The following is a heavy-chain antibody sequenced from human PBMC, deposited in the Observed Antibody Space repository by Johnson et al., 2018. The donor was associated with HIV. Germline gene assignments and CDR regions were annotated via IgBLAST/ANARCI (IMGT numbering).Heavy chain of an antibody. D-gene: IGHD1-26*01. CDR2: LYDGGST. V-gene: IGHV3-66*01. J-gene: IGHJ3*02. Sequence: VQLVESGGGLVQPGRSLRLSCVASGVSVSYNYMSWVRQPPGKGLEWVSVLYDGGSTYYADSVKGRFTISRDNSKNTLYLQMNSLRAEDTAVYYCARDRPPGATLSDAFDIWGQGTMVTVSS. CDR1: GVSVSYNY. CDR3: ARDRPPGATLSDAFDI.